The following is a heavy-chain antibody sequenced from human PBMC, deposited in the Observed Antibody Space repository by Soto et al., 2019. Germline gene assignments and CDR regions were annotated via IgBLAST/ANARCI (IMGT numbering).Heavy chain of an antibody. CDR1: GGSISRYY. Sequence: SEALSVTCTVSGGSISRYYWSWIRQPPGKGLEWIGYIYYSGSTNYNPSLKSRVTISVDTSKNQFSLKLSSVTAADTAVYYCARRWGSAADYWGQGTLVPSP. J-gene: IGHJ4*02. V-gene: IGHV4-59*08. CDR2: IYYSGST. CDR3: ARRWGSAADY. D-gene: IGHD2-15*01.